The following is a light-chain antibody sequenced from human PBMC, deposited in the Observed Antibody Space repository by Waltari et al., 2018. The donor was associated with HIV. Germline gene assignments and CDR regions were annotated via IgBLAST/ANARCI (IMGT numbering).Light chain of an antibody. Sequence: DIQMTQSPSSLSASVGDKVTITCKASKDIRHYLNWYQKKAGKAPKRLIYEASKLQKGVPSRFSGSDSGTDLTLTITSLQSEDIGTYYCQQYADLPLTFGGGTQVEIK. CDR1: KDIRHY. CDR2: EAS. J-gene: IGKJ4*01. V-gene: IGKV1-33*01. CDR3: QQYADLPLT.